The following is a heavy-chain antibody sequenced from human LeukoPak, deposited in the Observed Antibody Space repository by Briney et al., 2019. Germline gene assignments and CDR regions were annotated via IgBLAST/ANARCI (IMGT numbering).Heavy chain of an antibody. CDR1: GXSFSGYY. J-gene: IGHJ5*02. D-gene: IGHD5-18*01. CDR2: INHSGST. Sequence: SETLSLTCAVYGXSFSGYYWSWIRQPPGKGLEWIGEINHSGSTNYNPSLKSRVTISVDTSKNQFSLKLSSVTAADTAVYYCASGYSYGYRWFDPWGQGTLVTVSS. V-gene: IGHV4-34*01. CDR3: ASGYSYGYRWFDP.